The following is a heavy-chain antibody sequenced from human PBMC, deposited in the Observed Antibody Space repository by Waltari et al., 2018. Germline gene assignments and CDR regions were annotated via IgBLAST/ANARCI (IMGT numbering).Heavy chain of an antibody. CDR1: GFTFTRYL. CDR3: TRALWLGELYDY. D-gene: IGHD3-10*01. Sequence: EVQLDESGGGLVQPGGSLRLSCSASGFTFTRYLMNWVRQAPGKGRVWVARINSDGSSTTYADSVKGRFTISRDNAKNTVYLQMNSLRVEDTAVYYCTRALWLGELYDYWGQGTLVTVSS. V-gene: IGHV3-74*01. CDR2: INSDGSST. J-gene: IGHJ4*02.